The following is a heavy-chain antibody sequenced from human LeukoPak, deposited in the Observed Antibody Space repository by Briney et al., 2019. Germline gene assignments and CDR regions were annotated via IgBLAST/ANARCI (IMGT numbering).Heavy chain of an antibody. D-gene: IGHD3-22*01. Sequence: AGTLRLSCVGSGFSLSDYGIHWVRQAPGKGLEWVAVVSYVGGHKYYADSVKGRFTISRDTSSDTVSLQMNSLRVEDTALYYCARDRINMMVLGHDSGLDCWGQGTLVTVSS. CDR1: GFSLSDYG. V-gene: IGHV3-30*19. CDR3: ARDRINMMVLGHDSGLDC. CDR2: VSYVGGHK. J-gene: IGHJ4*02.